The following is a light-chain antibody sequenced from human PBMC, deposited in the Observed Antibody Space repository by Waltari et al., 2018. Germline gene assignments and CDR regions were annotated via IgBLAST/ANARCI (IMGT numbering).Light chain of an antibody. CDR2: KDT. Sequence: SYELTQPPSVSVSPGQTAWITCSGDALPRQYAFWYQQKPGQAPILIIYKDTERPSGIPERFSGSSSGTTVTLTISGVQAEDEADFDCQSSDHTASFWVFGGGTRLTVL. J-gene: IGLJ3*02. CDR3: QSSDHTASFWV. CDR1: ALPRQY. V-gene: IGLV3-25*03.